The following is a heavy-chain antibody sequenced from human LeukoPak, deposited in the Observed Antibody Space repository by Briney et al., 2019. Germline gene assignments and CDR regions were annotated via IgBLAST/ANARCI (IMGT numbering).Heavy chain of an antibody. V-gene: IGHV3-7*03. J-gene: IGHJ4*02. D-gene: IGHD2-15*01. CDR2: IKQDGSEK. Sequence: PGGSLRLSCAASGFTFSDNWMSWVRQAPGKGLEWVANIKQDGSEKYYVDSVKGRFTISRDNAKNSMFLQMNSLRAEDTAVYYCARFRLRGSDYWGQGTLVTVSS. CDR3: ARFRLRGSDY. CDR1: GFTFSDNW.